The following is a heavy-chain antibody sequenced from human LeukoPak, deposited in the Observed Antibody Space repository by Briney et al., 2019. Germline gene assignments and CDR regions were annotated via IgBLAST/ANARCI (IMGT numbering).Heavy chain of an antibody. CDR1: GFTFSSYW. V-gene: IGHV3-30-3*01. J-gene: IGHJ6*02. CDR3: ARDRSFYFYYGMDV. CDR2: ISYDGNNE. Sequence: GGSLRLSCVASGFTFSSYWMHWVRQAPGKGLEWVAVISYDGNNEYYTDSVKGRFTISRDNSKNTLYLQMNSLRAEDTAVYYCARDRSFYFYYGMDVWGQGTTVTVSS. D-gene: IGHD3-16*02.